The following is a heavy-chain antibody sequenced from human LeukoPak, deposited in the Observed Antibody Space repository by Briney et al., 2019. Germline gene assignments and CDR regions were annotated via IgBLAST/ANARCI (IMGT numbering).Heavy chain of an antibody. Sequence: GGSLRLSCAASGFTFSSDWMSWVRQAPGKGLEWVANIKQDGSEKYYVDSVKGRFTISRDNAKNSLHLQMNSLRAEDTAVYYCARVPSMVRGVITLFGNGMGVWGQGTTVTVSS. J-gene: IGHJ6*02. V-gene: IGHV3-7*01. D-gene: IGHD3-10*01. CDR1: GFTFSSDW. CDR3: ARVPSMVRGVITLFGNGMGV. CDR2: IKQDGSEK.